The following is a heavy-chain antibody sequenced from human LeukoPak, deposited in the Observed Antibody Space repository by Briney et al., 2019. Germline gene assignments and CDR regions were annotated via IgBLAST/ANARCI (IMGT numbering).Heavy chain of an antibody. CDR2: IYHSGST. V-gene: IGHV4-39*07. D-gene: IGHD3-10*01. J-gene: IGHJ6*02. CDR3: ARSSPGTMVRGVFMDV. CDR1: GGSISSSSYY. Sequence: SETLSLTCTVSGGSISSSSYYWGWIRQPPGKGLEWIGEIYHSGSTNYNPSLKSRVTISVDKSKNQFSLKLSSVTAADTAVYYCARSSPGTMVRGVFMDVWGQGTTVTVSS.